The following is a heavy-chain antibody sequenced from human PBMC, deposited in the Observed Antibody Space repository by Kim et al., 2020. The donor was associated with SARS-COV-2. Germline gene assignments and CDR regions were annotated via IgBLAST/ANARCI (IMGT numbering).Heavy chain of an antibody. V-gene: IGHV4-34*01. CDR3: ARQRQGMAKFPYFGILSGSTAHYYYTDV. J-gene: IGHJ6*03. CDR2: INHGGTT. CDR1: GGSFSLDY. Sequence: SETLSLTCAVSGGSFSLDYWTWIRQSPGKWLEWIGEINHGGTTNYNPSLASRVTVLKDTSKNQFSLRLRSVTAADTALYFCARQRQGMAKFPYFGILSGSTAHYYYTDVWGQGTSVTVSS. D-gene: IGHD3-9*01.